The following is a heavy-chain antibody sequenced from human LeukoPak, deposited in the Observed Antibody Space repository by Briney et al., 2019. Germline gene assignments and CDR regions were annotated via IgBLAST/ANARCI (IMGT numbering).Heavy chain of an antibody. Sequence: GGSLRPSCAGSEFSFSSYWMHWVRQPPEKGLEWVFSIKSDGSATAYADSVKGRFSMSTDSAKYTASLHMNSLRVEDTAMYYCAMDINGDLFHVWGQGTPVTVSS. V-gene: IGHV3-74*01. J-gene: IGHJ4*02. CDR3: AMDINGDLFHV. CDR2: IKSDGSAT. CDR1: EFSFSSYW. D-gene: IGHD2-2*03.